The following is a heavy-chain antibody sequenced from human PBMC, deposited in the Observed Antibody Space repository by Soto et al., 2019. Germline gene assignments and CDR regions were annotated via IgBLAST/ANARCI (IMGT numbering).Heavy chain of an antibody. V-gene: IGHV3-30-3*01. CDR2: ISYDGSNK. J-gene: IGHJ4*02. Sequence: GGPLRLSCAASGFTFSSYAMHWVSQAPGKGLEWVAVISYDGSNKYYADSVKGRFTISRDNSKNTLYLQMNSLRAEDTAVYYCARAYEGDYFDYWGQGTLVTVSS. D-gene: IGHD3-16*01. CDR3: ARAYEGDYFDY. CDR1: GFTFSSYA.